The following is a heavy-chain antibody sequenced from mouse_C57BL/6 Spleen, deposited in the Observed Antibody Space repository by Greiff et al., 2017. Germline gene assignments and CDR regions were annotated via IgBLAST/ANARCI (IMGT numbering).Heavy chain of an antibody. CDR2: IDPSDSYT. CDR3: ARIHSNYPYYFDC. D-gene: IGHD2-5*01. Sequence: QVQLQQPGAELVRPGTSVKLSCKASGYTFTSYWMHWVKQRPGQGLEWIGVIDPSDSYTNYNQKFKGKATLTVDTSSSTAYMQLSSLTSEDSAVYYCARIHSNYPYYFDCWGQGTTLTVSS. V-gene: IGHV1-59*01. J-gene: IGHJ2*01. CDR1: GYTFTSYW.